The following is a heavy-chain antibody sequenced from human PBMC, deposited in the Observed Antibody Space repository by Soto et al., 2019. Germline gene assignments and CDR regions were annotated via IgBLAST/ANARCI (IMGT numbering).Heavy chain of an antibody. D-gene: IGHD3-9*01. V-gene: IGHV3-23*01. J-gene: IGHJ6*03. CDR3: AKVAYYDILTGYYTYYYMDV. CDR1: GFTFSSYA. CDR2: ISGSGGST. Sequence: PGGSLRLSCAASGFTFSSYAMSWVRQAPGKGLEWVSAISGSGGSTYYADSVKGRFTISRDNSKNTLYLQMNSLRAEDTAVYYCAKVAYYDILTGYYTYYYMDVWGKGTTVTVSS.